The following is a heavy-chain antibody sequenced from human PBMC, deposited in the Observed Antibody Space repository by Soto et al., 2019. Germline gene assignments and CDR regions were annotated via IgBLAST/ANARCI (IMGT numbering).Heavy chain of an antibody. Sequence: PSETLSLTYDVSGGSIRRNHWSWIRQAPGKGLEWVGYVYFSGSTTYNPSLKRRVTISFDTSKNQVSLKLSSVTAADTAVYYCARLDLGYCISTTCPPYYYYYGMDVWGQGTTVTVSS. V-gene: IGHV4-59*01. CDR2: VYFSGST. CDR1: GGSIRRNH. D-gene: IGHD2-2*01. J-gene: IGHJ6*02. CDR3: ARLDLGYCISTTCPPYYYYYGMDV.